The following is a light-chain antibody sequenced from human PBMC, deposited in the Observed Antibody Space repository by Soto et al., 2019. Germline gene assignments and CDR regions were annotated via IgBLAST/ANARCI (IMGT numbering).Light chain of an antibody. Sequence: DIQMTQSPSTLSASVGDRVTITCRASQGISSWLAWYQQKPGKAPKLLIYDVSSLESGVPSRFSGSGSGTEFTLTISSLQPDDFATYYCQQYNSYSYTFGQGTKLEIK. V-gene: IGKV1-5*01. CDR2: DVS. J-gene: IGKJ2*01. CDR3: QQYNSYSYT. CDR1: QGISSW.